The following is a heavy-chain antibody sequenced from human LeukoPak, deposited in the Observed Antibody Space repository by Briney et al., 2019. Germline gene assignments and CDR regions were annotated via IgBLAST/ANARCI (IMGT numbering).Heavy chain of an antibody. CDR3: ARGQYCTSSSCYLAYYYAVDV. D-gene: IGHD2-2*01. Sequence: PGGSLRLSCAASGFTVSSNYMSWVRQAPGKGLEWLSSISSSSSYIYYADSVRGRFTTSRDNAENSLYLHMNSLRAEDTAVYYCARGQYCTSSSCYLAYYYAVDVWGQGTTVTVSS. CDR1: GFTVSSNY. J-gene: IGHJ6*02. V-gene: IGHV3-21*01. CDR2: ISSSSSYI.